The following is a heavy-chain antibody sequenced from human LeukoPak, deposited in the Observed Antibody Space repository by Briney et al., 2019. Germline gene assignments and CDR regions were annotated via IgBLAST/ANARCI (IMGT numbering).Heavy chain of an antibody. CDR1: GGTFSSYA. D-gene: IGHD6-13*01. CDR3: ARANRIAAAGSFDY. Sequence: SVKVSCKASGGTFSSYAISWVRQAPGQGLEWMGGIIPIFGTANYAQKLQGRVTMTTDTSTSTAYMELRSLRSDDTAVYYCARANRIAAAGSFDYWGQGTLVTVSS. CDR2: IIPIFGTA. J-gene: IGHJ4*02. V-gene: IGHV1-69*05.